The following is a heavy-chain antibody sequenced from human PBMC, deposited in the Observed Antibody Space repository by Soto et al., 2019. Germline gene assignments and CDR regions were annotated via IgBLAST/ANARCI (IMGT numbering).Heavy chain of an antibody. J-gene: IGHJ4*02. CDR1: GYTFTSYG. CDR2: ISAYNGNT. V-gene: IGHV1-18*04. D-gene: IGHD3-22*01. Sequence: GASVKVSCRASGYTFTSYGISWVRQAPGQGLEWMGWISAYNGNTNYAQKLQGRVTMTTDTSTSTAYMELRSLRSDDTAVYYCARVRKYDSSGYYPSPLDYWGQGTLVTVSS. CDR3: ARVRKYDSSGYYPSPLDY.